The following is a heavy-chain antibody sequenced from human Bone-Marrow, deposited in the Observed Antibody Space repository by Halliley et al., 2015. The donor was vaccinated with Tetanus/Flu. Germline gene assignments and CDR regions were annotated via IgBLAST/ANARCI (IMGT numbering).Heavy chain of an antibody. CDR3: ARDRMRFDP. Sequence: KGLGWIAQIDSIGNTNSTPSLKSRLTISRDPSKTQFSLNLSSVTAADTAVYYCARDRMRFDPWGQGTLVTVSS. J-gene: IGHJ5*02. CDR2: IDSIGNT. V-gene: IGHV4-59*12.